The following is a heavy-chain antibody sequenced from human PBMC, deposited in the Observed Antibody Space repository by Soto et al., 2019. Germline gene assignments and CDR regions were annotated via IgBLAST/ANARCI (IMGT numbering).Heavy chain of an antibody. J-gene: IGHJ5*02. CDR1: GASITTYY. D-gene: IGHD3-10*01. Sequence: ETLSLTCSVSGASITTYYWSWIRQPPGKGLEWIGSISYSGSTKYNPSLESRVMISLDTSKNQFSLRLTSVTAADTALYYCARDWDSSGLFDPWGQGALVTVSS. V-gene: IGHV4-59*01. CDR3: ARDWDSSGLFDP. CDR2: ISYSGST.